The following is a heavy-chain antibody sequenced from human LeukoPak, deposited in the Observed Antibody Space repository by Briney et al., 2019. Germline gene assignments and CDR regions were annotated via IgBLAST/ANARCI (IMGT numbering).Heavy chain of an antibody. CDR1: GFTFDDYA. D-gene: IGHD6-19*01. CDR3: ARLPDQWPLGY. J-gene: IGHJ4*02. Sequence: PGGSLRLSCAASGFTFDDYAMHWVRQAPGKGLEWVSGISWNSGSIGYADSVKGRFTISRDNAKSSMVLQMNSLRGDDTAVYYCARLPDQWPLGYWGQGTLVTVSP. V-gene: IGHV3-9*01. CDR2: ISWNSGSI.